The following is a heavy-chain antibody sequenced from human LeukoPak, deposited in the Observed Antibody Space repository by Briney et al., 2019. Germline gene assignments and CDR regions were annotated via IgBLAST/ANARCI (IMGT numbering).Heavy chain of an antibody. CDR1: GFTFSSYA. J-gene: IGHJ4*02. Sequence: PGGSLRLSCAASGFTFSSYAMSWVRQAPGKGLEWVSSMSGSGGSTYYADSVKGRFTISRDDSKNTLYLQMNSLRAEDTAVYYCARSPVLRYFDWSVYFDYWGQGTLVTVSS. CDR3: ARSPVLRYFDWSVYFDY. V-gene: IGHV3-23*01. D-gene: IGHD3-9*01. CDR2: MSGSGGST.